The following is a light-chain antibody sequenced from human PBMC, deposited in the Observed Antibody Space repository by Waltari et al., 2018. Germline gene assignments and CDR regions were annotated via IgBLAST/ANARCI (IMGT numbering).Light chain of an antibody. CDR1: SSDVGGYNY. Sequence: QSALTQPASVSGSPGQSITISCTGTSSDVGGYNYVSWYQHHPGNVPKLIISEVNNRPSGVSNRFAGSKSGNTASLSIAGLQTEDEADYYCSSYTSSTTLVFGTGTKVTVL. CDR3: SSYTSSTTLV. V-gene: IGLV2-14*01. CDR2: EVN. J-gene: IGLJ1*01.